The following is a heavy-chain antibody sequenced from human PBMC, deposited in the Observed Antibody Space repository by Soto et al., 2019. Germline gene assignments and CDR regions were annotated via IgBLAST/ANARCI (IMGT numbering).Heavy chain of an antibody. CDR1: GDSVSSNSAA. CDR2: TYYRSKWYN. Sequence: QVQLQQSGPGLVKPSQTLSLTCAISGDSVSSNSAAWNWIRQSPSRGLEWLGRTYYRSKWYNDYAVSVKSRITINPDTSKNQFSLQLNSVTPEDTAVYYCAREGLERIRTDYYYYYGMDVWGQGTTVTVSS. J-gene: IGHJ6*02. D-gene: IGHD1-1*01. V-gene: IGHV6-1*01. CDR3: AREGLERIRTDYYYYYGMDV.